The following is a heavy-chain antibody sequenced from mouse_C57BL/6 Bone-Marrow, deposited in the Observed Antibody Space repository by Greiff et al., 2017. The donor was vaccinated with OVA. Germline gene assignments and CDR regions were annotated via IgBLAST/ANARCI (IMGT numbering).Heavy chain of an antibody. CDR1: GFTFSSYA. CDR3: ARDGSYYSNYVGFAY. J-gene: IGHJ3*01. V-gene: IGHV5-4*01. CDR2: ISDGGSYT. D-gene: IGHD2-5*01. Sequence: DVKLVESGGGLVKPGGSLKLSCAASGFTFSSYAMSWVRQTPEKRLEWVATISDGGSYTYYPDNVKGRFTISRDNAKNNLYLQMSHLKSEDTAMYYCARDGSYYSNYVGFAYWGQGTLVTVSA.